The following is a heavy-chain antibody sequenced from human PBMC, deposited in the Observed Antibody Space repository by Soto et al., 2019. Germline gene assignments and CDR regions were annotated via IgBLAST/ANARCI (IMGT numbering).Heavy chain of an antibody. D-gene: IGHD3-22*01. Sequence: GWSLRLSCAASGFTFSNAWMSWVRQAPGKGLEWVGRIKSKTDGGTTDYAAPVKGRFTISRDDSKNTLYLQMNSLKTEDTAVYYCTSTYDSSGYYYYWGQGTLVTVSS. CDR2: IKSKTDGGTT. V-gene: IGHV3-15*01. CDR3: TSTYDSSGYYYY. J-gene: IGHJ4*02. CDR1: GFTFSNAW.